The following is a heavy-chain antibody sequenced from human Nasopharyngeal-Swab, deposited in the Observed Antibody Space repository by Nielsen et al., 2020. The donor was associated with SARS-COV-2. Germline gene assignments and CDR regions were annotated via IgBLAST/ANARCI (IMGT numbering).Heavy chain of an antibody. CDR3: ARGFLDDAFDI. D-gene: IGHD3/OR15-3a*01. J-gene: IGHJ3*02. CDR2: IYSGGSST. Sequence: WIRQPPRKGLEWVSVIYSGGSSTYYADSVKGRFTISRDNSKNTLYLQMNSLRAEDTAVYYCARGFLDDAFDIWGQGTMVTVSS. V-gene: IGHV3-23*03.